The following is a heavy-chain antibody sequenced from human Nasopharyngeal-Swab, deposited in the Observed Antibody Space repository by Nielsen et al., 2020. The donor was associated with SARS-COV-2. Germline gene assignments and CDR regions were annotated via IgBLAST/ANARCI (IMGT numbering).Heavy chain of an antibody. V-gene: IGHV1-18*01. Sequence: WVRQAPGQGLEWMGRISAYNGNTNYAQKLQGRVTMTTDTSTSTAYMELRSLRSDDTAVYYCARAPITMIVVVKAFDIWGQGTMVTVSS. CDR3: ARAPITMIVVVKAFDI. J-gene: IGHJ3*02. D-gene: IGHD3-22*01. CDR2: ISAYNGNT.